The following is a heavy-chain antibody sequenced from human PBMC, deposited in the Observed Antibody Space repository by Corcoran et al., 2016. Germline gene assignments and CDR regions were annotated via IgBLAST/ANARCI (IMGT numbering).Heavy chain of an antibody. Sequence: QVQLVQSGAEVKKPGASVKVSCKASGYTFTSYYMHWVRQAPGQGLEWMGIINPSGGSTSYAQKFQGRVTMTRDTSTSTVYMELSSLRSEDTAMYYCAREAGAGTRFPYYYGMDVWGQGTTVTVSS. V-gene: IGHV1-46*01. D-gene: IGHD1-7*01. CDR1: GYTFTSYY. CDR2: INPSGGST. CDR3: AREAGAGTRFPYYYGMDV. J-gene: IGHJ6*02.